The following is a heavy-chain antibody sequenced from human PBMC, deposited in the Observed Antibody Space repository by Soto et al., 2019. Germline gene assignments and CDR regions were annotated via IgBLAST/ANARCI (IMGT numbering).Heavy chain of an antibody. CDR2: TAHDGSNK. Sequence: QVQLVESGGGVVQPGRSLRLSCAASGFTFSTYGMHWVRQAPGKGLEWVALTAHDGSNKQYADSVKGRFTISRDNSKNTLYLKRNSLGAEDTVVYYCAKARAFFGVGNWYFDLGGRGPLLTVSS. V-gene: IGHV3-30*18. CDR3: AKARAFFGVGNWYFDL. CDR1: GFTFSTYG. D-gene: IGHD3-3*01. J-gene: IGHJ2*01.